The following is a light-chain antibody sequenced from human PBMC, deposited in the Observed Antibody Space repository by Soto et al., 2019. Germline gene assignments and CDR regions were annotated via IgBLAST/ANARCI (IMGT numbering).Light chain of an antibody. CDR1: SSDVGGYNY. J-gene: IGLJ1*01. Sequence: QSVLTQPRSVSGSPGQSVTISCTGTSSDVGGYNYVSWYQQHPGKAPKLMIYDVSKRPSGVPDRFSGSKSGNTASLTSSGLQAEDEADYYCCSYAGSSTFVFGTGTELTVL. CDR2: DVS. V-gene: IGLV2-11*01. CDR3: CSYAGSSTFV.